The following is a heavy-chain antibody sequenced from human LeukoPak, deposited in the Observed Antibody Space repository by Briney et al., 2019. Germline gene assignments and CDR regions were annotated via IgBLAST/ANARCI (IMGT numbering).Heavy chain of an antibody. V-gene: IGHV4-39*01. D-gene: IGHD3-22*01. CDR2: IYYTGRT. J-gene: IGHJ4*02. CDR3: ARLYYYDSSGPPL. CDR1: GGSTSSSSYY. Sequence: PSETLSLTCTVSGGSTSSSSYYWGWIRQPPGKGLEWIGNIYYTGRTYYNPSLKSRVTISVDTSKNQFSPKLSSVSAADTAVYYCARLYYYDSSGPPLWGQGTLVTVSS.